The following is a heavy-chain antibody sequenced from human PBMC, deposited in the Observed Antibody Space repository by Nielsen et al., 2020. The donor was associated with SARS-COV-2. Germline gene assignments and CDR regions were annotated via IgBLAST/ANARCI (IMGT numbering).Heavy chain of an antibody. CDR2: IDPSGST. D-gene: IGHD1-20*01. Sequence: SETLSLTCAVYGGSFSGNYWSWIRQPPGKGLEWIGEIDPSGSTNYNPSLKSRVTISIDTSKNRFSLKLSSVTAADRAVYYCARVPLGIAGTTDYYYGMDVWGQGTTVTVSS. CDR3: ARVPLGIAGTTDYYYGMDV. CDR1: GGSFSGNY. V-gene: IGHV4-34*01. J-gene: IGHJ6*02.